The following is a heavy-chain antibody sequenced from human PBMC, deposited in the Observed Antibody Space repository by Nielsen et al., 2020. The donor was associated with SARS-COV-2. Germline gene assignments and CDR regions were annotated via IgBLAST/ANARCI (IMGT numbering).Heavy chain of an antibody. CDR3: ARDDDNWGSLAY. CDR1: GDSIRNSY. J-gene: IGHJ4*02. D-gene: IGHD7-27*01. CDR2: INHLGGG. Sequence: SQTLSLTCGVYGDSIRNSYWSWIRQSPGKGLEWIGEINHLGGGKSNPSLKSRVTISVDTSKNQFSLKLSSVTAADTAVYYCARDDDNWGSLAYWGQGTLVTVSS. V-gene: IGHV4-34*01.